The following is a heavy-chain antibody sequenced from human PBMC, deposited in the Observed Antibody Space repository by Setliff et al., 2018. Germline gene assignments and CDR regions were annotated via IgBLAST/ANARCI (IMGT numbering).Heavy chain of an antibody. D-gene: IGHD3-10*02. V-gene: IGHV1-24*01. CDR2: FDPEDGET. J-gene: IGHJ3*02. CDR1: GYTLTELS. Sequence: ASVKVSCKVSGYTLTELSMHWVRQAPGKGLEWMGGFDPEDGETIYAQKFQGRVTMTEVTSTDTAYMELSSLRSEDTAVYYCATPMSGIIDTFDIWGHGTRVTVSS. CDR3: ATPMSGIIDTFDI.